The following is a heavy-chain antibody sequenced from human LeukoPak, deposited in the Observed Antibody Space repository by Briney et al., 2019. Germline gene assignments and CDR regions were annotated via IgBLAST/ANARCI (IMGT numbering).Heavy chain of an antibody. CDR2: INPNSGGT. V-gene: IGHV1-2*02. CDR1: GYTFTGYY. J-gene: IGHJ4*02. D-gene: IGHD5-12*01. CDR3: ARDLDRGDSGYVFDY. Sequence: ASVKVSCKASGYTFTGYYMHWVRQAPGQGLEWMGWINPNSGGTNYAQKFQGRVTMTRDTSISTAYIELSRLRSDDTAVYYCARDLDRGDSGYVFDYWGQGTLVTVSS.